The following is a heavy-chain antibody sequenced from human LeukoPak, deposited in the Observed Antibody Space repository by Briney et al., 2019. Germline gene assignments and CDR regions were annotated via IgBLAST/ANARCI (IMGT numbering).Heavy chain of an antibody. V-gene: IGHV4-59*12. CDR1: GGSFSTYY. Sequence: SETLSLTCTVSGGSFSTYYWSWIRQPPGKGLEWIGYINYSGSTTYSPSLKSRVTISVDTSKNQFSLKLSSVTAADTAVYYCAAAFQYYYDSSGPTRFDYWGQGTLVTVSS. D-gene: IGHD3-22*01. CDR2: INYSGST. J-gene: IGHJ4*02. CDR3: AAAFQYYYDSSGPTRFDY.